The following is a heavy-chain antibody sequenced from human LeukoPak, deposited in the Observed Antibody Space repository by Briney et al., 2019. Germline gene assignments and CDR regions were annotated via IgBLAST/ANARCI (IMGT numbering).Heavy chain of an antibody. Sequence: GGSLRLSCAASGFTVSNNYMSWVRQAPGKGLEWVSVIWRGDGTYYADSVRGRFTISRDNSKNTLYLQMNSLRAEDTALYYCARDRGLFGEPDAFDIWGQGTMVTVSS. V-gene: IGHV3-53*01. D-gene: IGHD3-10*02. CDR2: IWRGDGT. J-gene: IGHJ3*02. CDR3: ARDRGLFGEPDAFDI. CDR1: GFTVSNNY.